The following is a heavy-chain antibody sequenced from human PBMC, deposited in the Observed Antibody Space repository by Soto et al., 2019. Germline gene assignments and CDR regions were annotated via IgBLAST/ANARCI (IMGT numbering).Heavy chain of an antibody. Sequence: GGSLRLSCAASGFTFSDFAMAWVRQAPGKGLEWVSSASASGSGTYYADYVKGRFTISRDNSKNTLFLHMTNLRAGDTALYFCAKGRPGVAAAPDYWGQGTLVTVSS. J-gene: IGHJ4*02. D-gene: IGHD2-21*01. CDR3: AKGRPGVAAAPDY. CDR2: ASASGSGT. V-gene: IGHV3-23*01. CDR1: GFTFSDFA.